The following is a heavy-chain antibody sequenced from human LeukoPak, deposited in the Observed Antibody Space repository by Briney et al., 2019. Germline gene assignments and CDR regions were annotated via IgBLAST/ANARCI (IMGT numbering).Heavy chain of an antibody. CDR3: ARCGLYYDSSGYYSGWFDP. Sequence: GGSLRLSCEASGFTFNGHWMHWVRQAPGKGLVWVSAISGSGGSTYYADSVKGRITISRDNAKNSLYLQMNSLRAEDTAVYYCARCGLYYDSSGYYSGWFDPWGQGTLVTVSS. D-gene: IGHD3-22*01. CDR2: ISGSGGST. J-gene: IGHJ5*02. CDR1: GFTFNGHW. V-gene: IGHV3-23*01.